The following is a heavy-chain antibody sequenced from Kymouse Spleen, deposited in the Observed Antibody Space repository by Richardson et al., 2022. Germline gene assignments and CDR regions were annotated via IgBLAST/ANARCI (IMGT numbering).Heavy chain of an antibody. D-gene: IGHD3-9*01. CDR1: GYTFTSYD. CDR3: ARGYYDILTGYYNGAFDI. Sequence: QVQLVQSGAEVKKPGASVKVSCKASGYTFTSYDINWVRQATGQGLEWMGWMNPNSGNTGYAQKFQGRVTMTRNTSISTAYMELSSLRSEDTAVYYCARGYYDILTGYYNGAFDIWGQGTMVTVSS. V-gene: IGHV1-8*01. J-gene: IGHJ3*02. CDR2: MNPNSGNT.